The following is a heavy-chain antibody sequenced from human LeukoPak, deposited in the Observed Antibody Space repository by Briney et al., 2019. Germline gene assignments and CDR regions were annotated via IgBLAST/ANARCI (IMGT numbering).Heavy chain of an antibody. CDR3: SAFDI. CDR1: GITLSNYG. V-gene: IGHV3-7*01. Sequence: GGSLRLSCAVSGITLSNYGMSWVRQAPGKGLEWVANIKQDGSEKYYVDSVKGRFTISRDNAKNSLYLQMNSLRAEDTAVYYCSAFDIWGQGTMVTVSS. CDR2: IKQDGSEK. J-gene: IGHJ3*02.